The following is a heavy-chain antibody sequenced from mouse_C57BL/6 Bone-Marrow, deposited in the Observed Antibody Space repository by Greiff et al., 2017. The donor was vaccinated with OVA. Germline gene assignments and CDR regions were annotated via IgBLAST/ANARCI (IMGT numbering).Heavy chain of an antibody. Sequence: EVQLQQSGPELVKPGASVKISCKASGYTFTDYYMNWVKQSHGKSLEWIGDINPNNGGTSYNQKFKGKATLTVDKSSSTAYMELRSLTSEDSAVYYCAAPYYGSSLYYAMDYWGQGTSVTVSS. J-gene: IGHJ4*01. V-gene: IGHV1-26*01. CDR1: GYTFTDYY. CDR2: INPNNGGT. D-gene: IGHD1-1*01. CDR3: AAPYYGSSLYYAMDY.